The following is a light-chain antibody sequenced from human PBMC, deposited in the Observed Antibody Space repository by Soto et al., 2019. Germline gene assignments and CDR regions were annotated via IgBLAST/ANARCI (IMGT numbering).Light chain of an antibody. CDR2: DAS. J-gene: IGKJ5*01. Sequence: IQLTQSPSSLSASVGDRVTITCRASQDIRSALGWYQQKPGKAPKFLIYDASTLESGVPSRFSGSGSGTEFTLTIRSLQPDDFATYYCQQYTNYYTFGQGTRLEI. V-gene: IGKV1D-13*01. CDR1: QDIRSA. CDR3: QQYTNYYT.